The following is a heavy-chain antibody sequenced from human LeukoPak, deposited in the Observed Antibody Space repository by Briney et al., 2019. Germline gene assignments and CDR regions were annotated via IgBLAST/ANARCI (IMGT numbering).Heavy chain of an antibody. CDR1: GYSFSNYW. CDR3: ARRVYSNSWYFDP. D-gene: IGHD6-13*01. V-gene: IGHV5-51*01. Sequence: GESLKISCKASGYSFSNYWIGWVRQMPGKGLEWMGIIYPDDSDTRYSPSFRGQVTISADKSITTAYLQWSSLKASDTAIYYCARRVYSNSWYFDPWGQGTLVTVSS. J-gene: IGHJ5*02. CDR2: IYPDDSDT.